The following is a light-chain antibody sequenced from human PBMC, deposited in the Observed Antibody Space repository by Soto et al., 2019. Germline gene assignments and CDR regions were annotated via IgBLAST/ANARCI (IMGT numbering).Light chain of an antibody. CDR1: QSVSSNY. CDR2: VAS. V-gene: IGKV3-20*01. CDR3: QQYGSSPPNFT. Sequence: EIVLTQSPGTLSLSPGERATLSCRASQSVSSNYLAWYQQRPGQAPRLLIFVASYRATGIPDRFSGSGSGTDFTLTISRLEPEDFAVYSCQQYGSSPPNFTFGPGTKVDSK. J-gene: IGKJ3*01.